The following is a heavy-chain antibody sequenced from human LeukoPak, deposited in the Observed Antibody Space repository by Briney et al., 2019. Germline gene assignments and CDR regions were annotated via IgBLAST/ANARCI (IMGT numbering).Heavy chain of an antibody. V-gene: IGHV3-33*01. D-gene: IGHD3-3*01. Sequence: LTGGSLRLSCAASGFTFSSYGMHWVRQAPGKGLEWVAVIWYDGSNKYYADSVKGRFTISRDNSKDTLYLQMNSLRAEDTAVYYCAGGEYDFWSGYYLGGLYWGQGTLVTVSS. CDR2: IWYDGSNK. J-gene: IGHJ4*02. CDR1: GFTFSSYG. CDR3: AGGEYDFWSGYYLGGLY.